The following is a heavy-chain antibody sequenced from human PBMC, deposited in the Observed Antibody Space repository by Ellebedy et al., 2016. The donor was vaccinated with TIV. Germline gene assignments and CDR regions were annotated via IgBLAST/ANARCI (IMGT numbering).Heavy chain of an antibody. CDR3: ARHPLEWLVGPMYFDY. V-gene: IGHV4-39*01. D-gene: IGHD6-19*01. CDR2: NSYGGST. CDR1: GGSISSSSYY. Sequence: MPSETLSLTCTVSGGSISSSSYYWGWIRQPPGKGLEWTGSNSYGGSTYYNPSLKSRVTISVDTSKNQFSLKLSSVTAADTAVYNCARHPLEWLVGPMYFDYWGQGTLVTVSS. J-gene: IGHJ4*02.